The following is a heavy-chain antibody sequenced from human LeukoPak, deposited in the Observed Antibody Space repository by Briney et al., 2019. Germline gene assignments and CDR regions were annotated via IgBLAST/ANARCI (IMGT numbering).Heavy chain of an antibody. J-gene: IGHJ4*02. Sequence: ASVTVPCQVSVYTLHKLSMHYRQQAPGKGLEWMGGFDPEDGETIYAQKFQGRVTMTEDTSTDTAYMKLSSLRSEDTAVYYCATNQLELRVFDYWGQGTLVTVSS. V-gene: IGHV1-24*01. D-gene: IGHD1-7*01. CDR3: ATNQLELRVFDY. CDR1: VYTLHKLS. CDR2: FDPEDGET.